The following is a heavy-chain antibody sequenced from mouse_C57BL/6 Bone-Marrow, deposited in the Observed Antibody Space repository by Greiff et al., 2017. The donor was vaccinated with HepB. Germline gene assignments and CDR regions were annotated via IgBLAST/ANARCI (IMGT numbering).Heavy chain of an antibody. J-gene: IGHJ2*01. D-gene: IGHD1-1*01. Sequence: EVKVVESGPELVKPGASVKISCKASGYSFTGYYMHWVKQSHGNILDWIGYIYPYNGVSSYNQKFKGKATLTVDKSSSTAYMELRSLTSEDSAVYYCASLGYYGSSAYWGQGTTLTVSS. CDR1: GYSFTGYY. V-gene: IGHV1-31*01. CDR2: IYPYNGVS. CDR3: ASLGYYGSSAY.